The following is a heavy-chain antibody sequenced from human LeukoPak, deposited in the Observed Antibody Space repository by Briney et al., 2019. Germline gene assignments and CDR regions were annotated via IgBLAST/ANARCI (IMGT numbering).Heavy chain of an antibody. J-gene: IGHJ4*02. CDR1: GYTFTTYG. Sequence: ASVKVSCKASGYTFTTYGISWVRQAPGQGLEWMGLISAYNGNANYAQKLQGRVTMTTDTSTSAAYMELGSLISDDTAVYYCARDVGPFGGVIVLAYWGQGTLVTVSS. CDR2: ISAYNGNA. D-gene: IGHD3-16*02. CDR3: ARDVGPFGGVIVLAY. V-gene: IGHV1-18*01.